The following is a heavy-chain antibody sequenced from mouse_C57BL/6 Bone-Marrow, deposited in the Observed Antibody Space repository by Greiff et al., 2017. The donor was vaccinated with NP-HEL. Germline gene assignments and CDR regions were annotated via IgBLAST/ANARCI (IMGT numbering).Heavy chain of an antibody. CDR3: AKNYEYDQSYYYYAMDY. CDR1: GFSLTSYG. Sequence: QVQLKESGPGLVQPSQSLSITCTVSGFSLTSYGVHWVRQSPGKGLEWLGVIWRGGSTDYNAAFMSRLSITKDNSKSQVFFKMNSLQADDTAIYYCAKNYEYDQSYYYYAMDYWGQGTSVTVSS. J-gene: IGHJ4*01. CDR2: IWRGGST. V-gene: IGHV2-5*01. D-gene: IGHD2-4*01.